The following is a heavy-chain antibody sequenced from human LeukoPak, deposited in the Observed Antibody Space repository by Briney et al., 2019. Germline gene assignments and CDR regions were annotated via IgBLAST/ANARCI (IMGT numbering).Heavy chain of an antibody. V-gene: IGHV4-59*08. J-gene: IGHJ3*01. CDR1: GGSISTFY. CDR3: ARHPFSDGFDF. Sequence: SETLSLTCTVSGGSISTFYWSWLRQPPGKGLEWIGYIFRTGHSNYNPSLKGRVTISVDTSKNQLSLKLYSVTVADTAIYYCARHPFSDGFDFWGQGTMVTVSS. CDR2: IFRTGHS.